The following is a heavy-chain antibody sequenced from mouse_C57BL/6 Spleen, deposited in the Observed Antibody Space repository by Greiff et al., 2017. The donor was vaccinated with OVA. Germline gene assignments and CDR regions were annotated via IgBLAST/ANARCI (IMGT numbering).Heavy chain of an antibody. CDR2: IYPGDGDT. CDR1: GYAFSSYW. Sequence: QVTLKESGAELVKPGASVKISCKASGYAFSSYWMNWVKQRPGKGLEWIGQIYPGDGDTNYNGKFKGKATLTADKSSSTAYMQLSSLTSEDSAVYFCARGGVTTGYYFDYWGQGTTLTVSS. V-gene: IGHV1-80*01. J-gene: IGHJ2*01. D-gene: IGHD2-1*01. CDR3: ARGGVTTGYYFDY.